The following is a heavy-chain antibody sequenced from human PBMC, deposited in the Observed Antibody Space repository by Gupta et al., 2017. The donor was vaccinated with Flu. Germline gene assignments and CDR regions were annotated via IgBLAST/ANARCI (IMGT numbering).Heavy chain of an antibody. V-gene: IGHV4-39*01. J-gene: IGHJ4*02. D-gene: IGHD5-24*01. CDR1: GGSITNTLYY. Sequence: QLQLQESGPGLVKPSETLSLTCSVSGGSITNTLYYWGCIRQTPGQGLEWIGSISHSGYTFYNPSLKGRATMSLDTSKNQFSLNVNSVTVADTAVYYCAGRRDGYNLGVDYWGQGSLVTVSS. CDR3: AGRRDGYNLGVDY. CDR2: ISHSGYT.